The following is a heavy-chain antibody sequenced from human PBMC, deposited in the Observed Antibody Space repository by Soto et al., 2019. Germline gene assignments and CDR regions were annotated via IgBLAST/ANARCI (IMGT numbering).Heavy chain of an antibody. CDR2: IYYSGST. V-gene: IGHV4-39*01. CDR3: ASSSSGGPGHYYYYGMDV. J-gene: IGHJ6*02. Sequence: SETLSLTCTVSGGSISSSSYYWGWIRQPPGKGLEWIGSIYYSGSTYYNPSLKSRVTISVDTSKNQFSLRLSSVTAADTAVYYCASSSSGGPGHYYYYGMDVWGQGTTVTV. D-gene: IGHD6-6*01. CDR1: GGSISSSSYY.